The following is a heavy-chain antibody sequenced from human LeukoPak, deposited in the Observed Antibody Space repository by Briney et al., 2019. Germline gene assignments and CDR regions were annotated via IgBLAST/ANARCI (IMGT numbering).Heavy chain of an antibody. V-gene: IGHV4-34*01. Sequence: PAETLPLTCAVYGGSFSGYYGSGIRQPPGKGGEGSGEINHSGSTNYNPSLKSRVTISVDTSKNQFSLTLSSVTAADTAVYYCARGIQWLGRGGFDYWGQGTLVTVSS. CDR2: INHSGST. CDR3: ARGIQWLGRGGFDY. CDR1: GGSFSGYY. D-gene: IGHD5-12*01. J-gene: IGHJ4*02.